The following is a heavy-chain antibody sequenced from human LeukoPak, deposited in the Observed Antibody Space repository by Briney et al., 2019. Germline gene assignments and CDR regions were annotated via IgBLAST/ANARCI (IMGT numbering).Heavy chain of an antibody. CDR3: CCITGTRSGDAFDI. CDR2: ISYDGSNE. Sequence: PGRSLRLSCAASGFTFSSYGMHWVRQAPGKGLEWVAVISYDGSNEYYADSVKGRFTISRDNSKNTLYLQMNSLRAEDTAVYYCCCITGTRSGDAFDIWGQGTMVTVSS. D-gene: IGHD1-20*01. CDR1: GFTFSSYG. J-gene: IGHJ3*02. V-gene: IGHV3-30*03.